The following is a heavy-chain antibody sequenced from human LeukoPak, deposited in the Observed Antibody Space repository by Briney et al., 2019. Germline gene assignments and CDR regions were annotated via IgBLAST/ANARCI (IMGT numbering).Heavy chain of an antibody. CDR1: GSSISSGGYY. Sequence: SQTLSLTCTVSGSSISSGGYYWSWIRQHPGKGLEWIGYIYYSGSTYYNPSLKSRVTISVDTSKNQFSLKLSSVTAADTAVYYCARDRRDFWTDYYYGMDVWGQGTTVTVSS. J-gene: IGHJ6*02. CDR2: IYYSGST. V-gene: IGHV4-31*03. CDR3: ARDRRDFWTDYYYGMDV. D-gene: IGHD3-3*01.